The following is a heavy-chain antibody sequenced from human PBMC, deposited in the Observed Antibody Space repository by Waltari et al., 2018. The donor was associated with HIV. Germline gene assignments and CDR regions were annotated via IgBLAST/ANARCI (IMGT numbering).Heavy chain of an antibody. CDR2: ISGSGGST. D-gene: IGHD3-22*01. CDR1: GFTFSSYA. CDR3: AKDTVKAGPDNYYYDSSGPRFFDY. Sequence: EVQLLESGGGLVQPGGSLRLSCAASGFTFSSYAMSWVRQAPGKGLEWVSAISGSGGSTYYADSVKGRFTISRDNSKNTLYLQMNSLRAEDTAVYYCAKDTVKAGPDNYYYDSSGPRFFDYWGQGTLVTVSS. J-gene: IGHJ4*02. V-gene: IGHV3-23*01.